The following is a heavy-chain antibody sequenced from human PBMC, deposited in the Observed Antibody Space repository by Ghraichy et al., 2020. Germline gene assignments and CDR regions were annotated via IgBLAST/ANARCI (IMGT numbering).Heavy chain of an antibody. D-gene: IGHD3-16*01. J-gene: IGHJ4*02. V-gene: IGHV3-23*01. CDR3: VKRLSDYAVDFDS. CDR1: GFSFSNYA. Sequence: LNISCVASGFSFSNYAMSWVRQAPGGGLEWVSAISGAGGATDYADSVKGRFTISRDNSKNTLYLQMNSLRAEDTALYYCVKRLSDYAVDFDSWGQGTLVTVSS. CDR2: ISGAGGAT.